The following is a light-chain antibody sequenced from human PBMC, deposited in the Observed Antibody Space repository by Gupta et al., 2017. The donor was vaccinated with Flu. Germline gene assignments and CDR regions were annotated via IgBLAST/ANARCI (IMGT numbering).Light chain of an antibody. CDR3: KQYNNWPPAYS. J-gene: IGKJ2*03. CDR2: GAS. V-gene: IGKV3-15*01. Sequence: EIVMTPSAATLSVAPGERATLSCRASQSVSSILAWYQQKPGQAPRLLLYGASTWATGIPARFSGSGSGTDFTIPISSLQSEDWAVYYCKQYNNWPPAYSFGQGTKLDIK. CDR1: QSVSSI.